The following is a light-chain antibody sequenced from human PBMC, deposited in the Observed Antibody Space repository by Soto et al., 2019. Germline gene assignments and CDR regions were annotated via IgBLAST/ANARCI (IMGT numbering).Light chain of an antibody. J-gene: IGLJ2*01. Sequence: QSALTQPPSVSGAPGQRVTISCTGSSSNIGAGYDVHWYQQLPGTAPKLLIYGNSNRPSGVPDRFSGSKSGTSASLAITGLQAEDEADYYCQSYDSSLSGPVVFGRGTKLTVL. V-gene: IGLV1-40*01. CDR3: QSYDSSLSGPVV. CDR2: GNS. CDR1: SSNIGAGYD.